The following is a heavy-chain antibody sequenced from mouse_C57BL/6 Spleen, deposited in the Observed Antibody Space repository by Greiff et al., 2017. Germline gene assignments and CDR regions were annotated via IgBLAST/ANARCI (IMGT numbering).Heavy chain of an antibody. CDR1: GYSITSGYY. CDR3: ARADDGNYWYFDV. J-gene: IGHJ1*03. D-gene: IGHD2-3*01. V-gene: IGHV3-6*01. CDR2: ISYDGSN. Sequence: VQLQQSGPGLVQPSQSLSLTCSVTGYSITSGYYWNWIRQFPGNKLEWMGYISYDGSNNYNPSLKNRISITRDTSKNQFFLKLNSVTTEDTATYYCARADDGNYWYFDVWGTGTTVTVSS.